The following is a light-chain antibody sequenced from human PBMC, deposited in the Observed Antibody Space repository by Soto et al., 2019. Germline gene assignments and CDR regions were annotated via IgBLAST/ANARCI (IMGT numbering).Light chain of an antibody. CDR3: QQYHSYWT. J-gene: IGKJ1*01. CDR2: DAS. Sequence: DFQMTQSPSTLSASVGDRVTITCRASHNIRGRLAWFSEEAGKGPKLLIYDASSLESGVPQRFSGSGSGTEFTLTISSLQTDDFSTYYCQQYHSYWTFGQGTKVDI. V-gene: IGKV1-5*01. CDR1: HNIRGR.